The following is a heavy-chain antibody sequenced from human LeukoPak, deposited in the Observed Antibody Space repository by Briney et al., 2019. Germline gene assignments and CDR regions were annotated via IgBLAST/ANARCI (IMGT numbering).Heavy chain of an antibody. V-gene: IGHV4-30-4*08. J-gene: IGHJ4*02. CDR1: GGPISSGDYY. D-gene: IGHD1-26*01. Sequence: SQTLSLTCTVSGGPISSGDYYRSWIRQPPGKGLEWIGYIYYNGNTYYNPSLRSRVTMSLDTSKNQIFLKLSSVTAADTAVYYCARERSGSYPFDYWGQGTLVTVSS. CDR3: ARERSGSYPFDY. CDR2: IYYNGNT.